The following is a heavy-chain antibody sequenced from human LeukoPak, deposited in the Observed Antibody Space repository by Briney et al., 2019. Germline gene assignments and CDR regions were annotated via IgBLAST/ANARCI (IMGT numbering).Heavy chain of an antibody. D-gene: IGHD3-10*01. Sequence: SSSSTTIYYADSVKGRFTISRDNAKNSLYLQMNSLRAEDTAVYYCARPYYYGSGILNWFDPWGQGTLVTVSS. V-gene: IGHV3-48*04. CDR2: SSSSTTI. CDR3: ARPYYYGSGILNWFDP. J-gene: IGHJ5*02.